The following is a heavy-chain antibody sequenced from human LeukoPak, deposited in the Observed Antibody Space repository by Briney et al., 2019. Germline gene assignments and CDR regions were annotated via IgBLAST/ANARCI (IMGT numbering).Heavy chain of an antibody. V-gene: IGHV3-30*03. D-gene: IGHD6-19*01. CDR2: ISYDGSNK. Sequence: GGSLRLSCAASGFTFSSYGMHWVRQAPGKGLEWVAVISYDGSNKYYADSVKGRFTISRDNSKNTLYLQMNSLRAEDTAVYYCARHTYSSDWFLDAFDIWGQGTMVTVSS. CDR1: GFTFSSYG. CDR3: ARHTYSSDWFLDAFDI. J-gene: IGHJ3*02.